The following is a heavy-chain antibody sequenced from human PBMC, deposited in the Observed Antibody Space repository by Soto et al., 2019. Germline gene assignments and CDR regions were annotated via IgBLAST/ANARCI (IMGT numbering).Heavy chain of an antibody. CDR2: ISPYSGGT. V-gene: IGHV1-2*02. J-gene: IGHJ6*02. CDR3: ARGSAITIFGVTSIFSKSLDV. D-gene: IGHD3-3*01. Sequence: QVQLVQSGAEVKKPGASVKVSCKPSGYTFTDYYLHWVRQAPGQGLEWMGCISPYSGGTNAEQKFQSIVTMSSNTSINTVYMELNRLRTDDTAPYLRARGSAITIFGVTSIFSKSLDVWGQGTTVIVSS. CDR1: GYTFTDYY.